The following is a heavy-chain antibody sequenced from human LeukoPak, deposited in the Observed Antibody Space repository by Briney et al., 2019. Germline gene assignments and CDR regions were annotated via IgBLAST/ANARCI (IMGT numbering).Heavy chain of an antibody. D-gene: IGHD6-13*01. Sequence: PSETLSLTCAVYGGSFSGYYWSWIRQPPGKGPEWIGEINQSGSTNYHPSLKSRVTISVDTSKNQFSLKLSSVTTADTAVYYCARGKYSSSWYGSLTPFDPWGQGTLVTVSS. CDR3: ARGKYSSSWYGSLTPFDP. CDR2: INQSGST. J-gene: IGHJ5*02. CDR1: GGSFSGYY. V-gene: IGHV4-34*01.